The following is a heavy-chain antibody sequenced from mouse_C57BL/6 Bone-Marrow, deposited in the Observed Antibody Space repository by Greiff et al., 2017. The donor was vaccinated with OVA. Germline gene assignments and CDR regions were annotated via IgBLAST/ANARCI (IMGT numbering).Heavy chain of an antibody. V-gene: IGHV5-15*01. J-gene: IGHJ1*03. CDR2: ISNLAYSI. D-gene: IGHD4-1*01. CDR1: GFTFSDYG. CDR3: ARLGRRWYFDV. Sequence: EVKVVESGGGLVQPGGSLKLSCAASGFTFSDYGMAWVRQAPRKGPEWVAFISNLAYSIYYADTVTGRFTISRENAKNTLYLEMSSLRSEDTAMYYCARLGRRWYFDVWGTGTTVTVSS.